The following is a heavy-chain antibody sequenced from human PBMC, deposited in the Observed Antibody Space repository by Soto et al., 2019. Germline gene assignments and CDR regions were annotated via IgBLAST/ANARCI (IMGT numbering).Heavy chain of an antibody. Sequence: GGSLRLSCAASGFTFDDYAMHWVRQAPGKGLEWVSGISWNSGSIGYADSVKGRFTISRDNAKNSLYLQMNSLRAEDTALYYCAKIGFWSGYQYFDYWGQGTLVTVSS. D-gene: IGHD3-3*01. V-gene: IGHV3-9*01. J-gene: IGHJ4*02. CDR1: GFTFDDYA. CDR3: AKIGFWSGYQYFDY. CDR2: ISWNSGSI.